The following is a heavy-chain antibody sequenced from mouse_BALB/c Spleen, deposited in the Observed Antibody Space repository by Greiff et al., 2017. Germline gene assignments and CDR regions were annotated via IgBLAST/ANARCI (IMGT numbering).Heavy chain of an antibody. Sequence: VQLQQSGPELVKPGASVKISCKASGYTFTDYNMHWVKQSHGKSLEWIGYIYPYNGGTFYNQKFKGKATLTVDKSSSTAHMELLSLTSEDSAVYYCGRRTREIWYYAMDYWGQGTSVTVSS. CDR1: GYTFTDYN. V-gene: IGHV1S29*02. D-gene: IGHD1-1*02. J-gene: IGHJ4*01. CDR3: GRRTREIWYYAMDY. CDR2: IYPYNGGT.